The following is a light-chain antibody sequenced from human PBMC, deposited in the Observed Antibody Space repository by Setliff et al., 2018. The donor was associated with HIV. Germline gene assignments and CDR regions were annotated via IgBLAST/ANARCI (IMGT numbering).Light chain of an antibody. Sequence: ALTQPASVSGSPGQSITISCTGTSGDVGRYNLVSWYQQQPGKPPKLMIYQATKRPSGVSNRFSGSKSGNTASLTISGLQAEDEADYYCCSNTGSNTFVFGSGTKVTVL. CDR1: SGDVGRYNL. CDR3: CSNTGSNTFV. CDR2: QAT. J-gene: IGLJ1*01. V-gene: IGLV2-23*02.